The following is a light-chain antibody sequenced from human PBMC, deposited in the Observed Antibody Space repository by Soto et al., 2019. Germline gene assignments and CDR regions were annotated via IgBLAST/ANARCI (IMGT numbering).Light chain of an antibody. Sequence: IQMTQSPSSLSSSVGDRLTLTCRASQGISTYLNWYNQKPGKAPKLLIYAASSLQSGVPSRVSGSGSETDFTLTISSLKPEDFATYSCQQSYSTTWTFGQGTKVDI. V-gene: IGKV1-39*01. CDR3: QQSYSTTWT. CDR1: QGISTY. CDR2: AAS. J-gene: IGKJ1*01.